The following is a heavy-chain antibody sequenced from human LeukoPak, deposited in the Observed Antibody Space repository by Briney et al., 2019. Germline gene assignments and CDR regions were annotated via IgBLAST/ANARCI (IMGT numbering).Heavy chain of an antibody. D-gene: IGHD2-15*01. CDR3: ASQGGFDD. J-gene: IGHJ4*02. CDR1: GFTFSTYA. CDR2: ISSGSTYI. Sequence: GGSLRLSCTDSGFTFSTYAMSWVRQAPGKGLEWVSSISSGSTYIYYADSVKGPFTISRDNAKNSLHLQMNSLRGEDTAVYYCASQGGFDDWGQGTLVTVSS. V-gene: IGHV3-21*01.